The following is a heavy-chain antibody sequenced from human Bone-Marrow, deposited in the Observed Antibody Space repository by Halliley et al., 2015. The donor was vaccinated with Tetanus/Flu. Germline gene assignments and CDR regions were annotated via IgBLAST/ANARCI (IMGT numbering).Heavy chain of an antibody. D-gene: IGHD3-16*01. Sequence: QLVQSGAEMKKPGESLRISCQGSGYSFTNCWISWVRQVPGKGLEWMARIDPDDSFINYSPSFQGHVTVSVDKSISTAYLQWTSLEASDTAIYFCARHENDYSDSTKASFSGVDVWGQGTMVTVSS. J-gene: IGHJ6*02. CDR3: ARHENDYSDSTKASFSGVDV. CDR2: IDPDDSFI. CDR1: GYSFTNCW. V-gene: IGHV5-10-1*01.